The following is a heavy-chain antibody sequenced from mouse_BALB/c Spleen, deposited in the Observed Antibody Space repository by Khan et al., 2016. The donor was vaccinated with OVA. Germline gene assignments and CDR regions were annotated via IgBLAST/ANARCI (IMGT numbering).Heavy chain of an antibody. V-gene: IGHV2-6-1*01. CDR3: ARQPYYHYNIMDY. CDR2: IWNDGNT. Sequence: VQLQESGPGLVAPSQSLSITCTISGFSLTNYGVHWVRQPPGKGLEWLVVIWNDGNTAYNSALKSRLSISKDNSTSQVFLKMNSLQTDDTAMYCGARQPYYHYNIMDYWGQGTLVTVSS. J-gene: IGHJ4*01. CDR1: GFSLTNYG. D-gene: IGHD2-10*01.